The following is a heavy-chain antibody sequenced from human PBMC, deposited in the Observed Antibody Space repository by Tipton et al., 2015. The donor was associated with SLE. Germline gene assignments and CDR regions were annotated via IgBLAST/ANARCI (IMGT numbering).Heavy chain of an antibody. CDR1: GGSISSSSYY. CDR2: IYYSGST. Sequence: TLSLTCTVSGGSISSSSYYWGWIRQPPGKGLEWIGSIYYSGSTYYNPSLKSRVTISVDTSKNQFSLKLSSVTAADTAVYYCARDGIATLEVAGENGMDVWGQGTTVTVSS. CDR3: ARDGIATLEVAGENGMDV. D-gene: IGHD6-19*01. V-gene: IGHV4-39*07. J-gene: IGHJ6*02.